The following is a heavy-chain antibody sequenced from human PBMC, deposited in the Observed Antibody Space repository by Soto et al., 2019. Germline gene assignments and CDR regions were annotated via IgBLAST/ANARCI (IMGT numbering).Heavy chain of an antibody. CDR2: IHYSGST. V-gene: IGHV4-61*01. D-gene: IGHD3-22*01. Sequence: PSETLSLTCTVPGGSVNIGTYYWSWIRQPPGKGLEWIGFIHYSGSTNYNPSLKGRVTMSVDTSKNQFSLKLSSVTAADTAVYYCARERIYDSSGPNWFDPWGQGTLVTVS. CDR3: ARERIYDSSGPNWFDP. CDR1: GGSVNIGTYY. J-gene: IGHJ5*02.